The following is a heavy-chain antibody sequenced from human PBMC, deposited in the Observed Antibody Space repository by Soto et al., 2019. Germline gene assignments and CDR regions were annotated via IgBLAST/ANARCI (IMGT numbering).Heavy chain of an antibody. CDR3: ARVLFGSNCWFDP. CDR1: GGSIGSYY. J-gene: IGHJ5*02. Sequence: QVQLQESGPGLVKPSETLSLTCTVSGGSIGSYYWSWIRQPPGKGLEWIGYIYYSGSTNYNPSLKSRVTISVDTSKNQFSLKLSSVTAADTAVYYCARVLFGSNCWFDPWGQGTLVTVSS. D-gene: IGHD3-16*01. V-gene: IGHV4-59*01. CDR2: IYYSGST.